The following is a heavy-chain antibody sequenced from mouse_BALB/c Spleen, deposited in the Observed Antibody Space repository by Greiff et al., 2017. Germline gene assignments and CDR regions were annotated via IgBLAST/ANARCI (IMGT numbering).Heavy chain of an antibody. CDR1: GYSITSDYA. V-gene: IGHV3-2*02. J-gene: IGHJ2*01. CDR2: ISYSGST. Sequence: EVQLQESGPGLVKPSQSLSLTCTVTGYSITSDYAWNWIRQFPGNKLEWMGYISYSGSTSYNPSLKSRISITRDTSKNQFFLQLNSVTTEDTATYYCATIYYDYDVYWGQGTTLTVSS. D-gene: IGHD2-4*01. CDR3: ATIYYDYDVY.